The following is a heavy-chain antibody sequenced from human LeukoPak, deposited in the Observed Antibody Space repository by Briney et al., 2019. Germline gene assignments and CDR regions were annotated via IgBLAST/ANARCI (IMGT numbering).Heavy chain of an antibody. D-gene: IGHD3-10*01. V-gene: IGHV4-34*01. J-gene: IGHJ1*01. CDR2: INHSGST. Sequence: SETLSLTCAVYGGSFSGYYWSWIRQPPGKGLEWIGEINHSGSTNYNPSLKSRVTISVDTSKNQFSLKLSSVTAADTAVYYCARDRNYYGSGSYPHAGYFQHWGQGTLVTVSS. CDR1: GGSFSGYY. CDR3: ARDRNYYGSGSYPHAGYFQH.